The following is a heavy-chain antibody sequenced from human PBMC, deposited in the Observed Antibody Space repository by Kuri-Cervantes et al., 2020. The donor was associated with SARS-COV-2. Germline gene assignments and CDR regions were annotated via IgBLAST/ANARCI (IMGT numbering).Heavy chain of an antibody. Sequence: SETLSLTCSVSGGSIDSSSYYWGWIRQPPGKGLEWIGNMYYGGSTYYNPSLKSRVTISVDTSKNQFSLKLSSVTAADTAVYYCAVGRFGELLSIDYWGQGTLVTVSS. CDR3: AVGRFGELLSIDY. J-gene: IGHJ4*02. CDR2: MYYGGST. V-gene: IGHV4-39*07. D-gene: IGHD3-10*01. CDR1: GGSIDSSSYY.